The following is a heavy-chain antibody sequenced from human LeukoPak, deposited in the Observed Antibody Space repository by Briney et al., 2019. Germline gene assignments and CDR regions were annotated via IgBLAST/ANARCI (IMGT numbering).Heavy chain of an antibody. Sequence: PGGSLRLSCAASGFTFSSYSMNWVRQAPGKGLEWVSSISSSNSYIYNADSVKGRFTISRHNAKNSLYLQMNSLRAEDTAVYYCARDQGLLVVAGRFGYWGQGTLVTVSS. J-gene: IGHJ4*02. D-gene: IGHD6-19*01. CDR3: ARDQGLLVVAGRFGY. CDR2: ISSSNSYI. V-gene: IGHV3-21*01. CDR1: GFTFSSYS.